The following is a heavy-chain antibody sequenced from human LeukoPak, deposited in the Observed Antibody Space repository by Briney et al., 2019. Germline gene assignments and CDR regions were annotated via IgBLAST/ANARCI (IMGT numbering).Heavy chain of an antibody. CDR3: AKDNRRHYTSGPNPDSLH. CDR1: GFIFNNYA. J-gene: IGHJ4*02. CDR2: ISWNSGSI. D-gene: IGHD6-19*01. V-gene: IGHV3-9*01. Sequence: GGSLRLSCAGSGFIFNNYAMHWVRQPPGKGLEWVSGISWNSGSIDYADSVKGRFTIPRDNAKNSLYLQMNSLRVEDTVFYYCAKDNRRHYTSGPNPDSLHWGQGALVTVSS.